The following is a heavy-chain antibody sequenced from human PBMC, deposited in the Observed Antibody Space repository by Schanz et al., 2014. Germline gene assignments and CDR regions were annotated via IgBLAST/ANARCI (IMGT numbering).Heavy chain of an antibody. CDR1: GFTFSSHW. CDR3: AKDAENTAMITDYFDY. J-gene: IGHJ4*02. CDR2: INSVGSNT. Sequence: EVQLMESGGGLVKPGGSLRLSCAASGFTFSSHWMHWVRQDPGKGLVWVARINSVGSNTDYADSVRGRFTISRDNSKTTVYLQMNSLRAEDTAVYYCAKDAENTAMITDYFDYWGQGTLVTVSS. D-gene: IGHD5-18*01. V-gene: IGHV3-74*01.